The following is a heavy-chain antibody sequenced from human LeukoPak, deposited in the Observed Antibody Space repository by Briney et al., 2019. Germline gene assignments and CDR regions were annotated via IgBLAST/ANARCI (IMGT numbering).Heavy chain of an antibody. CDR2: INHSGST. V-gene: IGHV4-34*01. CDR3: ARALWRRYCSSTSCPRSASDY. Sequence: SETLSLTCAVYGRYFSGYYWSWIRQPPGKGLEWIGEINHSGSTNYNPSLKSRVTISVDTSKNQFSLKLSSVTAADTAAYYCARALWRRYCSSTSCPRSASDYWGQGTLVTVSS. CDR1: GRYFSGYY. J-gene: IGHJ4*02. D-gene: IGHD2-2*01.